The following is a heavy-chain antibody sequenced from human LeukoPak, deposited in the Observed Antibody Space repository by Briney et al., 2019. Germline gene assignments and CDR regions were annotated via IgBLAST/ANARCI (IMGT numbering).Heavy chain of an antibody. CDR2: ISAYNGNT. D-gene: IGHD3-10*01. Sequence: ASVKVSCKASGYTFTSYGISWVRQAPGQGLEWMGWISAYNGNTNYAQKLQGRVTMTTDTSTSTAYMELRSLRSDDTAVYYCARDGGYWFGVTVGNAFDIWGQGTMVIVSS. J-gene: IGHJ3*02. CDR1: GYTFTSYG. CDR3: ARDGGYWFGVTVGNAFDI. V-gene: IGHV1-18*01.